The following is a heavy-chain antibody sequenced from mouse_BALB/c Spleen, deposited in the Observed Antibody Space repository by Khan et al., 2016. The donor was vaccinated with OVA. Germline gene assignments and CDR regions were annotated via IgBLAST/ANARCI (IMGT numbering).Heavy chain of an antibody. CDR1: GFTFSSYT. J-gene: IGHJ4*01. D-gene: IGHD2-2*01. Sequence: EVELVESGGGLVKPGGSLKLSCAASGFTFSSYTMSWVRQTPEKRLEWVATISSGGTYTYYVDSVEGRFTLSRDNAKNTLYLEMTSLKSEDTAISYCTDEEGSYGYPYAVDFWGQGTSVTVSS. V-gene: IGHV5-6-4*01. CDR2: ISSGGTYT. CDR3: TDEEGSYGYPYAVDF.